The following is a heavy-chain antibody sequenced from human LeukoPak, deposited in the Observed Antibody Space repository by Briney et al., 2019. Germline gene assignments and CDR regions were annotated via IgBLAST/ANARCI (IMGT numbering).Heavy chain of an antibody. D-gene: IGHD2-8*01. J-gene: IGHJ4*02. CDR3: ARDPGGVVYFDY. V-gene: IGHV3-33*01. CDR1: GFTFSNYD. CDR2: IWYDGSNK. Sequence: GRSLRLSCAVSGFTFSNYDMHCVRQAPGKGLEWVAVIWYDGSNKYYADSVKGRFTISRDNSKNTLYLQMSTLRAEDTAVYYCARDPGGVVYFDYWGQGTLVTVSS.